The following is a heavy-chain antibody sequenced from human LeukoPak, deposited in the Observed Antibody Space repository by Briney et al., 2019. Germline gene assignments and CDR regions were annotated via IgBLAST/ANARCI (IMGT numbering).Heavy chain of an antibody. V-gene: IGHV3-21*01. Sequence: GGSLRLPCAASGFTFSSYSMNWVRQAPGKGLEWVSSISSSSSYIYYADSVKGRFTISRDNAKNSLYLQMNSLRAEDTAVYYCARTPLAWELDYYDSSGYNYFDYWGQGTLVTVSS. CDR1: GFTFSSYS. D-gene: IGHD3-22*01. CDR2: ISSSSSYI. CDR3: ARTPLAWELDYYDSSGYNYFDY. J-gene: IGHJ4*02.